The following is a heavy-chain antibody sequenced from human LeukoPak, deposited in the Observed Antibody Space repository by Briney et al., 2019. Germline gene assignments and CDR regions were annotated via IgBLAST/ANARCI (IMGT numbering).Heavy chain of an antibody. V-gene: IGHV1-2*02. CDR2: INPNSGGT. CDR1: GYTFTGYY. D-gene: IGHD6-13*01. CDR3: ARGGYSSSWLARDY. J-gene: IGHJ4*02. Sequence: ASVKVSCKASGYTFTGYYMHWVRRAPGQGLEWMGWINPNSGGTNHAQKFQGRVTMTRDTSISTAYMELSRLRSDDTAVYYCARGGYSSSWLARDYWGQGTLVTVSS.